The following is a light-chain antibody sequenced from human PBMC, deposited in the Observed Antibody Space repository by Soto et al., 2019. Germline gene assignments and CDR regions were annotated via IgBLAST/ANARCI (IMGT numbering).Light chain of an antibody. V-gene: IGKV3-15*01. Sequence: EIVMMQSPATLSVSPGERATLSCRASQSVSSNLAWYQQKPGQAPRLLIYGASTRATGIPARFSGSGSGTEFTLTHSSLQSEDFAVYCCQQYNNWPLTFGGGTKVEIK. J-gene: IGKJ4*01. CDR1: QSVSSN. CDR2: GAS. CDR3: QQYNNWPLT.